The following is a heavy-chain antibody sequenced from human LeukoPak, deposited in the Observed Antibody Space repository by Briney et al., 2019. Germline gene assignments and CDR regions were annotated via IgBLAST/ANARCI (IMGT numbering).Heavy chain of an antibody. CDR3: ARGRPGYSYGYAFDI. J-gene: IGHJ3*02. D-gene: IGHD5-18*01. Sequence: SETLSLTCAVSGGSISSSNWWSWVRQPPGKGLEWIGEIYHSGSTNYNPSLKSRVTISVDKSKNQFSLKLSSVTAADTAVYYCARGRPGYSYGYAFDIWGQGTMVTVSS. CDR1: GGSISSSNW. V-gene: IGHV4-4*02. CDR2: IYHSGST.